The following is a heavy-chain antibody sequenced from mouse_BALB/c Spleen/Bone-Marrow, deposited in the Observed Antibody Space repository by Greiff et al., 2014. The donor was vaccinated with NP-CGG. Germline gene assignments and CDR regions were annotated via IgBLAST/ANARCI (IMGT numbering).Heavy chain of an antibody. Sequence: EVQLVESGAELVKPGASVKLSCTASGFNIKDTYMHWVKQRPEQGLEWIGRIDPADYNTKYDPKFQGKATITADTSSNTAYLQVSSLTSEDTAVYYCARNSMAYWGQGTLVTVSA. V-gene: IGHV14-3*02. CDR2: IDPADYNT. J-gene: IGHJ3*01. CDR1: GFNIKDTY. CDR3: ARNSMAY.